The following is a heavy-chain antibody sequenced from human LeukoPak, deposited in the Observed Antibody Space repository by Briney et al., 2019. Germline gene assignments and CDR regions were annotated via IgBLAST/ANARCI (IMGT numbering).Heavy chain of an antibody. J-gene: IGHJ1*01. CDR1: GDSVSNNIAA. D-gene: IGHD4-23*01. V-gene: IGHV6-1*01. CDR3: AREYDYGGNRPGCFQH. CDR2: TYYRSKWYN. Sequence: SQTLSLTCAISGDSVSNNIAAWNWIRQSPSRGLEWLGRTYYRSKWYNDYAASVKSRITINPDTSKNQFSLQVNSVTPEDTAVYYCAREYDYGGNRPGCFQHWGQGTLVIVSS.